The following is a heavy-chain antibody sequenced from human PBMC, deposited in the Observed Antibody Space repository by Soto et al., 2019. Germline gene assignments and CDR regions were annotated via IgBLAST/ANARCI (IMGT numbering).Heavy chain of an antibody. CDR2: IYYIGNT. CDR1: NGSISSRSSY. J-gene: IGHJ4*02. V-gene: IGHV4-39*07. Sequence: SETLSLTCIVSNGSISSRSSYWGWIRQTPGKGLEWIGSIYYIGNTYYNPSLKSRVTISVDTSKNQFSLKLSSVTAADTAVYYCVTSRGGYVLDSYFDYWGQGTLVTVSS. D-gene: IGHD5-12*01. CDR3: VTSRGGYVLDSYFDY.